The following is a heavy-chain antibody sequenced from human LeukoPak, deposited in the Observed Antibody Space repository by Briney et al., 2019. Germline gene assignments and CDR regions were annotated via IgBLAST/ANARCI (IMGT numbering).Heavy chain of an antibody. V-gene: IGHV4-34*01. D-gene: IGHD6-19*01. Sequence: PSETLSLTRAVYGGSFSGYYWSWIRQPPGKGLEWIGEINHSGSTNYNPSLKSRVTISVDTSKNQFSLKLSSVTAADTAVYYCTYSSGPIDYWGQGTLVTVSS. CDR3: TYSSGPIDY. CDR2: INHSGST. J-gene: IGHJ4*02. CDR1: GGSFSGYY.